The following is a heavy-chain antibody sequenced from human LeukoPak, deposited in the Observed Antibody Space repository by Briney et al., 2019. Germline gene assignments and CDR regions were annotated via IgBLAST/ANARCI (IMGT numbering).Heavy chain of an antibody. CDR1: GYTLTELS. CDR3: ASRVYSYGYLGFDP. J-gene: IGHJ5*02. CDR2: FDPEDGET. Sequence: GASVKVSCKVSGYTLTELSMHWVRQAPGKGLEWMGGFDPEDGETIYAQKFQGRVTMTRNTSISTAYMELSSLRSEDTAVYYCASRVYSYGYLGFDPWGQGTLVTVSS. V-gene: IGHV1-24*01. D-gene: IGHD5-18*01.